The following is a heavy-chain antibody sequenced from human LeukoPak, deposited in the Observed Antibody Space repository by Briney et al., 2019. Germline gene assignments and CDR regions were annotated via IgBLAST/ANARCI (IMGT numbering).Heavy chain of an antibody. D-gene: IGHD2-15*01. V-gene: IGHV4-31*03. Sequence: SETLSLTCTVSGGSISSGGYYWSWIRQHPGKGLEWIGYIYYSGSTYYNPSLKSRVTLSVDTSKNQFSLKLSSVTAADTGVYYCAREDGIVEKGAFYIWGEGTMVTVSS. CDR2: IYYSGST. J-gene: IGHJ3*02. CDR1: GGSISSGGYY. CDR3: AREDGIVEKGAFYI.